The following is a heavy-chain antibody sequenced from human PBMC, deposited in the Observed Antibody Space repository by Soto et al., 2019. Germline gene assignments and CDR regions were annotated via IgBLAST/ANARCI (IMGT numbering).Heavy chain of an antibody. CDR3: ARVYEYSYPNNWFDP. J-gene: IGHJ5*02. D-gene: IGHD5-18*01. Sequence: SETLSLTCTVSGGSISSGDYYWSWIRQPPGKGLEWIGYIYYSGSTYYNPSIKSRVTISVDTSKNQFSLKLSSVTAADTAVYYCARVYEYSYPNNWFDPWGQGTLVTVSS. CDR1: GGSISSGDYY. CDR2: IYYSGST. V-gene: IGHV4-30-4*01.